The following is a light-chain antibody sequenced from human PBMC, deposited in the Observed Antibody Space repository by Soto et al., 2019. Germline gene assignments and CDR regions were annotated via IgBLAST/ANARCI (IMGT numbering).Light chain of an antibody. J-gene: IGLJ1*01. CDR3: CSYAGSYTYL. CDR1: GNDVGAYNY. V-gene: IGLV2-11*01. Sequence: QSALTQPRSVSGSPGQSVTISCTGTGNDVGAYNYVSWYQQHPGRPPKLLIYGVVRWPSGVPDRFSGSKSGNTASLTISGLQAEDGADYFCCSYAGSYTYLFGTGTKVTV. CDR2: GVV.